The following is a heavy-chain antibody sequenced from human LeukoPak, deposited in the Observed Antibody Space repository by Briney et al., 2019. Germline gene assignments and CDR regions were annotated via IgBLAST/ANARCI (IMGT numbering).Heavy chain of an antibody. J-gene: IGHJ1*01. Sequence: SETLSLTCTVSGGSISSYYWSWIRQPPGKGLEWIGYIYYSGSTNYNPSLKSRVTISVDTSKNQFSLQLSSVTAADTAVYYCARAYGDYVSEYFQHWGQGTLVTVSS. CDR1: GGSISSYY. D-gene: IGHD4-17*01. V-gene: IGHV4-59*01. CDR2: IYYSGST. CDR3: ARAYGDYVSEYFQH.